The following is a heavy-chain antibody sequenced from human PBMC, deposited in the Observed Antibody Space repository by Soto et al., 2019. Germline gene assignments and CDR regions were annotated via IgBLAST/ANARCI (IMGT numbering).Heavy chain of an antibody. CDR2: IWYDGSNK. V-gene: IGHV3-33*01. J-gene: IGHJ4*02. Sequence: GLSLRLSFAASGFTFSSYGMHWVRQAPGKGLEWVAVIWYDGSNKYYADPVKGRFTISRDNSKNTLYLQMNSLRAEDTAVYYCAREDHDSSGYYLAGLWGAGSRVTV. CDR1: GFTFSSYG. CDR3: AREDHDSSGYYLAGL. D-gene: IGHD3-22*01.